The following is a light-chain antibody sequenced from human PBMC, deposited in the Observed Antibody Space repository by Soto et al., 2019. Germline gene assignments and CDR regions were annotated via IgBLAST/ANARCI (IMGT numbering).Light chain of an antibody. Sequence: DIPMTQSPSSLSASVGDRVTITCRASQGISNFLNWYQKKPGEAPKVLIYAASSLQTGVPSRFTGSGSGTVFTLTINSLQPEDFATYFCQQSFTTPKTFGQGTEVDIK. CDR3: QQSFTTPKT. J-gene: IGKJ1*01. V-gene: IGKV1-39*01. CDR1: QGISNF. CDR2: AAS.